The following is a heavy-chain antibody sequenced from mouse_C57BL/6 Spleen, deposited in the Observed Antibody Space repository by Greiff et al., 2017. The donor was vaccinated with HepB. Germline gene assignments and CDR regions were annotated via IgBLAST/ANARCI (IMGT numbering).Heavy chain of an antibody. J-gene: IGHJ4*01. D-gene: IGHD2-5*01. CDR2: IWSGGST. CDR1: GFSLTSYG. CDR3: ARNWGSNYYYAMDY. V-gene: IGHV2-2*01. Sequence: QVQLKESGPGLVQPSQSLSITCTVSGFSLTSYGVHWVRQSPGKGLEWLGVIWSGGSTDYNAAFISRLSISKDNSKSQVFFKMNSLQADDTAIYYCARNWGSNYYYAMDYWGQGTSVTVSS.